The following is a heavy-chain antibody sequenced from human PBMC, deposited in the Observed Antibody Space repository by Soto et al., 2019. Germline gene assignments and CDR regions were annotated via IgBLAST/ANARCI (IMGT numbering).Heavy chain of an antibody. V-gene: IGHV4-30-4*01. D-gene: IGHD3-3*01. CDR2: IYYSEST. J-gene: IGHJ4*02. Sequence: SETLSLTCTVSGGSIRSGDYYWSWIRQPPGKGLEWIGYIYYSESTSYNPSLKSRVTISVDTSKNHFSLKLSSVTAADTAVYYCARDGFFGRSGYFDYWGQGTPVTVSS. CDR1: GGSIRSGDYY. CDR3: ARDGFFGRSGYFDY.